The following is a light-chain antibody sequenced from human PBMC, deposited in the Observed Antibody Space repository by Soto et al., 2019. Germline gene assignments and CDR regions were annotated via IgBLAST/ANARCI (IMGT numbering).Light chain of an antibody. V-gene: IGKV1-13*02. CDR2: DAS. J-gene: IGKJ4*01. CDR3: QQFNTYPLT. CDR1: QGISSA. Sequence: AIQLTQSPSSLSASVGDRLTITCRASQGISSALAWFQQKPGKVPKLLIYDASSLESGVPSRFSGSGSGTDFTLTISSLQPEDFATYYCQQFNTYPLTFGGGTKVDIK.